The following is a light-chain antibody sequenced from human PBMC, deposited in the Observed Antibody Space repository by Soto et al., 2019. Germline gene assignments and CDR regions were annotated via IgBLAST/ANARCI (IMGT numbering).Light chain of an antibody. CDR1: QSVSSSY. J-gene: IGKJ1*01. CDR3: QQYGSSPRLT. CDR2: GAS. Sequence: EIVLTQSPGTLSLSPGERATLSCRASQSVSSSYLAWYQQKPGQAPRLLIYGASSRATGIPDGFSGSGSGTDFTLTISRLEPEDFAVYYCQQYGSSPRLTFGQGTKVEIK. V-gene: IGKV3-20*01.